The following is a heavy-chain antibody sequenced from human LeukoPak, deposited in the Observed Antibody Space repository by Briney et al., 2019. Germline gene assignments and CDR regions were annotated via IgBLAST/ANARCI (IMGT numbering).Heavy chain of an antibody. V-gene: IGHV4-34*01. CDR1: GGSFSGYY. CDR2: INHSGST. J-gene: IGHJ3*02. D-gene: IGHD3-22*01. Sequence: PSETLSLTCAVYGGSFSGYYWSWIRQPPGKGLEWIGEINHSGSTNYNPSLKSRVTISVDTSKNQFSLKLSSVTAADTAVYYCARGYDSYAFDIWGQGTMVTVSS. CDR3: ARGYDSYAFDI.